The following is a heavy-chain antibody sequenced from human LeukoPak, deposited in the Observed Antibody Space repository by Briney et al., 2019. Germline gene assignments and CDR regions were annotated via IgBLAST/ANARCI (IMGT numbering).Heavy chain of an antibody. J-gene: IGHJ4*02. CDR3: TTFQGNSPH. V-gene: IGHV3-15*01. CDR2: IKSKTDGGTT. CDR1: GFTFSSYS. Sequence: GGSLRLSCAASGFTFSSYSMNWVRQAPGKGLEWVGRIKSKTDGGTTDYAAPVKGRFTISRDDSENMLYLQMNSLKIEDTAVYYCTTFQGNSPHWGQGTLVTVSS. D-gene: IGHD5-18*01.